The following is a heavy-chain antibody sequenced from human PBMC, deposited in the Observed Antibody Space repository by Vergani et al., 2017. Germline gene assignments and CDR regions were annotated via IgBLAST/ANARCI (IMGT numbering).Heavy chain of an antibody. V-gene: IGHV3-74*01. CDR3: ARDPPQTGTTLSYYYGMDV. J-gene: IGHJ6*02. CDR2: INSDGSST. CDR1: GFTFSSYW. D-gene: IGHD1-7*01. Sequence: EVQLVESGGGSVQPGGSLRLSCAASGFTFSSYWMHWVRQAPGKGLVWVSRINSDGSSTSYADSVKGRFTISRDNAKNTLYLQMNSLRAEDTAVYYCARDPPQTGTTLSYYYGMDVWGQGTTVTVSS.